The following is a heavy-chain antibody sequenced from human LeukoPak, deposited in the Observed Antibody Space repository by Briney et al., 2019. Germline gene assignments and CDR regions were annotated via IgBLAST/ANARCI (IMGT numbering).Heavy chain of an antibody. D-gene: IGHD2-2*01. V-gene: IGHV4-31*03. CDR3: ARKAWYCSSTSCYPLVDY. Sequence: SETLSLTCTVSDGSISSGGYYWSWIRQHPGKGLEWIGYIYYSGSTYYNPSLKSRVTISVDTSKNQFSLKLSSVTAADTAVYYCARKAWYCSSTSCYPLVDYWGQGTLVTVSS. J-gene: IGHJ4*02. CDR1: DGSISSGGYY. CDR2: IYYSGST.